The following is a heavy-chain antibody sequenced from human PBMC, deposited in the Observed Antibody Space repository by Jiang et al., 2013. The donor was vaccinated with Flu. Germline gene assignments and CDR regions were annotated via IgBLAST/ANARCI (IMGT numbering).Heavy chain of an antibody. J-gene: IGHJ4*02. CDR1: GGSIKSIYW. CDR2: IYHGEHT. CDR3: ARAVAGHFDY. D-gene: IGHD6-19*01. V-gene: IGHV4-4*02. Sequence: GPGLVKPSGTLSLTCAVSGGSIKSIYWWSWVRQPPGKALEWIGEIYHGEHTNYNPSLKSRVSISVDKSKNQFSLQLSSVTAADTAVYYCARAVAGHFDYWGQGTLVTVSS.